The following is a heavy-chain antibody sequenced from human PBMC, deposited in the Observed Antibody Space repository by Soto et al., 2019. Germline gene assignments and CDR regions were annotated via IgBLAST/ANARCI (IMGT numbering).Heavy chain of an antibody. CDR3: ARGVLH. Sequence: QVQLQESGPGLVQPSQTLSLTCTVSGGSISSGGYYWSWIRQHPGTGLEWIGHISYSGSTYYNTSLKSRVTISGDTSRNRFSRIVNSVTAAATAVYYCARGVLHWCQGTLVTVSS. V-gene: IGHV4-31*03. J-gene: IGHJ4*01. CDR2: ISYSGST. CDR1: GGSISSGGYY.